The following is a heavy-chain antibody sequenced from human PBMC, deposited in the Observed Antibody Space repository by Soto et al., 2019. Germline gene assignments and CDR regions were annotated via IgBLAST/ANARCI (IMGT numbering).Heavy chain of an antibody. J-gene: IGHJ6*02. D-gene: IGHD3-10*01. CDR1: GYTFTSYG. CDR2: ISAYNGNT. CDR3: ARAEVRGVIMHYYYGMDV. Sequence: QVQLVQSGAEVKKPGASVKVSCKASGYTFTSYGISWVRQAPGQGLEWMGWISAYNGNTNYAQKLQGRVTMTTDTSTSTAYRELRSLRSDDTAVYYCARAEVRGVIMHYYYGMDVCGQGTTVTVSS. V-gene: IGHV1-18*01.